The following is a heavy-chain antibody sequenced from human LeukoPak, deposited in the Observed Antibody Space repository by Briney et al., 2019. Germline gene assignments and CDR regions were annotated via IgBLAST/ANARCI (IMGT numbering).Heavy chain of an antibody. CDR2: IKQDGSEK. J-gene: IGHJ3*02. CDR3: ARDSYDFWSGYYFDAFDI. V-gene: IGHV3-7*01. D-gene: IGHD3-3*01. Sequence: GGSLRLSCAASGFTFSSYWMSWVRQAPGKGLEWVANIKQDGSEKYYVDSVKGRFTISRDNAKNSLYLQMNGLRAEDTAVYYCARDSYDFWSGYYFDAFDIWGQGTMVTVSS. CDR1: GFTFSSYW.